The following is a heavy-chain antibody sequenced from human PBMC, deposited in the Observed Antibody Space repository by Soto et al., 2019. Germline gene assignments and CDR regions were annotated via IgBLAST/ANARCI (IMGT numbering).Heavy chain of an antibody. V-gene: IGHV1-18*01. Sequence: ASVKVSCKASGYTFTSYGISWVRQAPGQGLEWMGWISAYNGNTNYAQKLQGRVTMTTDTSTSTAYMELRSLRSDDTAVYYCASDPAPLSSSSRYYGMDVWGQGTTGTVS. CDR1: GYTFTSYG. D-gene: IGHD6-13*01. CDR3: ASDPAPLSSSSRYYGMDV. CDR2: ISAYNGNT. J-gene: IGHJ6*02.